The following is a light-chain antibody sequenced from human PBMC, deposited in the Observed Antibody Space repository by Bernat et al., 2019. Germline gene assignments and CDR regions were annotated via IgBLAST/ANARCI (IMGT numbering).Light chain of an antibody. V-gene: IGLV2-8*01. J-gene: IGLJ3*02. CDR2: EVT. CDR1: SSDVGAYSS. CDR3: GSYAGNHNGV. Sequence: QSALTQPPSASGSPGQSITISCTGSSSDVGAYSSVSWYQQHPGKAPKLIIYEVTRRPSGVPDRFSGSKSGNTASLTVSGLQAEDEAIYYCGSYAGNHNGVFGGGTKLTGL.